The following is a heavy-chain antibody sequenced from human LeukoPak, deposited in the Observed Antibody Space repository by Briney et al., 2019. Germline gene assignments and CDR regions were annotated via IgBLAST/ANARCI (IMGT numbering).Heavy chain of an antibody. V-gene: IGHV1-18*01. CDR1: GYTFTSYG. J-gene: IGHJ4*02. CDR3: ARADTPMTTVTNIDY. Sequence: GASVKVSCKASGYTFTSYGISWVRQAPGQGLEWMGWISAYNGNTNYAQKLQGRVTMTTDTSTSTAYMELRSLRSDDTAVYYCARADTPMTTVTNIDYWGQGTLVTVSS. D-gene: IGHD4-17*01. CDR2: ISAYNGNT.